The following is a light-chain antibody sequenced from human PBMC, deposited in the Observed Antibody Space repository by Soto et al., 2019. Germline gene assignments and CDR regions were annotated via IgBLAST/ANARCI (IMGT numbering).Light chain of an antibody. Sequence: QSALTQPASVSGSPGQSITISCNGTSSDIGSYNLVSWYQQHPGKAPKLMIYEGSKRPSGVSNRFSGSKSGNTASLTISGLQAEDEAYYYCCSFAGSATIFGGGTKLTVL. J-gene: IGLJ2*01. CDR2: EGS. V-gene: IGLV2-23*01. CDR3: CSFAGSATI. CDR1: SSDIGSYNL.